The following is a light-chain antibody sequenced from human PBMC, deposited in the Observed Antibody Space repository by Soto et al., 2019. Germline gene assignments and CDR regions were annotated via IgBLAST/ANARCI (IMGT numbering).Light chain of an antibody. V-gene: IGKV1-6*01. CDR1: QGIRND. CDR2: TAS. CDR3: LQDYTYPYT. J-gene: IGKJ2*01. Sequence: AIQMTQSPSSLSASVGDRVTISCRASQGIRNDLGLYQQRPGEAPKLLIYTASSLQDGVPLRFSGSGSGTDFTLTISSLQPEDFATYYCLQDYTYPYTFGQGNKLEIK.